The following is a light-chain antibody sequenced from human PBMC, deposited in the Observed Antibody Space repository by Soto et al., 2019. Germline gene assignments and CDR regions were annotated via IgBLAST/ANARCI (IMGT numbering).Light chain of an antibody. CDR1: TSNIGSHF. V-gene: IGLV1-47*01. Sequence: QSVLTQPTSASGTPGQTVTISCSGSTSNIGSHFVYWYRQLPGTAPKLLIDKDNRRPSGVPDRFSGSKSGTSASLAIRGLRSEDEADYHCATWDDSLSCPVFGGGTKVTVL. CDR2: KDN. J-gene: IGLJ2*01. CDR3: ATWDDSLSCPV.